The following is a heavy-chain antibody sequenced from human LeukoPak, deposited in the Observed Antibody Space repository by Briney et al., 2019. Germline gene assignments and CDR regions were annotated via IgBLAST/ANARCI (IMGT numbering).Heavy chain of an antibody. D-gene: IGHD2-21*01. J-gene: IGHJ4*02. Sequence: GGSLRLSCAASGFTFSTYWMHWVRQVPGKGLVWVSRINTDGTITNYADSVRGRFTISRDNAKNTVYLEMNSLRVEDTAVYHCVRGKLVNAFGHFDYWGQGTLVTVSS. CDR2: INTDGTIT. CDR1: GFTFSTYW. CDR3: VRGKLVNAFGHFDY. V-gene: IGHV3-74*01.